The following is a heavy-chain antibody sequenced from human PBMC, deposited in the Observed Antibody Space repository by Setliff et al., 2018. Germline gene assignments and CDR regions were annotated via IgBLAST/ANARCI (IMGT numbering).Heavy chain of an antibody. J-gene: IGHJ5*02. Sequence: ASVKVSCKVSGYTLTELSMHWVRQAPGKGLEWMGGFDPEDGETIYAQKFQGRVTMTEDTSTDTAYMELSSLRSDDTAVYYCARGYSSSWQSRMGFDPWGQGTLVTVSS. V-gene: IGHV1-24*01. CDR1: GYTLTELS. D-gene: IGHD6-13*01. CDR2: FDPEDGET. CDR3: ARGYSSSWQSRMGFDP.